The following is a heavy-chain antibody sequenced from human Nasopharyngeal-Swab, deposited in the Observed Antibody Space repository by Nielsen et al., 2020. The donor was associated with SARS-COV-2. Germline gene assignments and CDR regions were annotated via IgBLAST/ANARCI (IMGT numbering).Heavy chain of an antibody. D-gene: IGHD3-3*01. CDR3: ARGYYDFWSGYAGFDP. Sequence: GESLKISCAASGFTFSSYWMHWVRQAPGKGLVWVSRINSDGSSTSYADSVKGRFTISRDNAKNTLYLQMNSLRAEDTAVYYCARGYYDFWSGYAGFDPWGQGTLVTSPQ. CDR1: GFTFSSYW. CDR2: INSDGSST. J-gene: IGHJ5*02. V-gene: IGHV3-74*01.